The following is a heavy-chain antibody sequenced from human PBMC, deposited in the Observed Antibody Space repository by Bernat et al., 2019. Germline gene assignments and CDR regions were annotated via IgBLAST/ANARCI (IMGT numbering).Heavy chain of an antibody. V-gene: IGHV4-59*01. CDR3: AREGSSSWYGAFDI. J-gene: IGHJ3*02. Sequence: QVQLQESGPGLVKPSETLSLTCTFSGGSISSYYWSWIRQPPGKGLEWIGYIYYSGSTNYNPSLKSRVTISVDTSKNQFSLKLSSVTAADTAVYYCAREGSSSWYGAFDIWGQGTMVTVSS. D-gene: IGHD6-13*01. CDR1: GGSISSYY. CDR2: IYYSGST.